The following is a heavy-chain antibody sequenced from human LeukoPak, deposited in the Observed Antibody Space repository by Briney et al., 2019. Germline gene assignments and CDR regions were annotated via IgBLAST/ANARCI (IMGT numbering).Heavy chain of an antibody. Sequence: SETLSLTCTVSGGSISNYYWNWIRQSPGKGLEWIGYILSSGSTHHNPSLTGRISLSVDTSKNQFSLKLSSVTAADTAVYYCAESASIWYYFDYWGQGTLVTVSS. CDR3: AESASIWYYFDY. CDR2: ILSSGST. V-gene: IGHV4-4*09. D-gene: IGHD2-8*02. CDR1: GGSISNYY. J-gene: IGHJ4*02.